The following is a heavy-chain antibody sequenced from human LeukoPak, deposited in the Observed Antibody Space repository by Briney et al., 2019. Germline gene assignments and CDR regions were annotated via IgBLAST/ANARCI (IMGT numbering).Heavy chain of an antibody. D-gene: IGHD6-13*01. Sequence: SEALSLTCAVYGGSFSGYYWSWIRQPPGKGLEWIGEINHSGSTNYNPSLKSRVTISVDTSKNQFSLKLSSVTAADTAVYYCARAEIAAAGPARTLGNWGQGTLVTVSS. CDR2: INHSGST. CDR3: ARAEIAAAGPARTLGN. CDR1: GGSFSGYY. V-gene: IGHV4-34*01. J-gene: IGHJ4*02.